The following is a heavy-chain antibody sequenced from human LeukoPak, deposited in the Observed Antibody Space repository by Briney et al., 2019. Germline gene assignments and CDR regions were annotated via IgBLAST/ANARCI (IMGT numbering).Heavy chain of an antibody. D-gene: IGHD6-6*01. CDR3: AQDGLGNSYNCCDR. CDR2: IRYDGSYK. Sequence: GGSLRLSCAASGFSFNSYGTHWVRQAPGKGLEWVAFIRYDGSYKFYADSVKGRFTISRTNSQNTLYLQMISLRPEDTAVYYCAQDGLGNSYNCCDRWGQGTLVTVSS. CDR1: GFSFNSYG. V-gene: IGHV3-30*02. J-gene: IGHJ5*02.